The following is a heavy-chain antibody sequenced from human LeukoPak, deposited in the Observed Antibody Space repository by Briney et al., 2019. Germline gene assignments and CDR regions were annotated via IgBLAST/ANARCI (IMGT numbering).Heavy chain of an antibody. CDR1: GGSLTETNY. J-gene: IGHJ4*02. CDR3: AREGGSYRHLDY. CDR2: ININGGT. D-gene: IGHD3-16*02. Sequence: PSGTLSLTCDVSGGSLTETNYWTWVRHPPGKGLEWIGVININGGTNYNPSLLRRVAISVDKSANHVSLQMTSVPDATTAEYYCAREGGSYRHLDYSGQGTLVTVSS. V-gene: IGHV4-4*02.